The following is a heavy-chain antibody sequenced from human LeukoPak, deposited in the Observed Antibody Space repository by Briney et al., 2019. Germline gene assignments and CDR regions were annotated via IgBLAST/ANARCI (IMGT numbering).Heavy chain of an antibody. Sequence: GGSLRLSCAASGFTFSSYAMHWVRQAPGKGLEYVSAISSNGGSTYYANSVKGRFTISRDNSKNTLYLQMGSLRAEDMAVYYCARDPRRTLVVPAAIADYYYYMDVWGKGTTVTVSS. V-gene: IGHV3-64*01. CDR1: GFTFSSYA. D-gene: IGHD2-2*01. CDR2: ISSNGGST. CDR3: ARDPRRTLVVPAAIADYYYYMDV. J-gene: IGHJ6*03.